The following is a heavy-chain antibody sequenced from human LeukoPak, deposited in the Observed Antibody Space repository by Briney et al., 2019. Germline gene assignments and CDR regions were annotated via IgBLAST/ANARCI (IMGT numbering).Heavy chain of an antibody. J-gene: IGHJ4*02. Sequence: PWETLSLTCTVSGVSVSSGSYYWGWIRQPPGKGLEWIGFLYYSGSTNYNPSLKSRVTISVDTSKNQFSLKLSSVTAADTAVYYCARERVAGTIDYWGQGTLVTVSS. CDR2: LYYSGST. D-gene: IGHD6-19*01. V-gene: IGHV4-61*01. CDR3: ARERVAGTIDY. CDR1: GVSVSSGSYY.